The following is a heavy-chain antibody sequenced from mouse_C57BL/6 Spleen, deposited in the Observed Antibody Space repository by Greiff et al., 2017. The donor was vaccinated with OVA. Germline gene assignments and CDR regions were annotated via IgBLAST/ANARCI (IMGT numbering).Heavy chain of an antibody. V-gene: IGHV1-9*01. Sequence: QVQLQQSGAELMKPGASVKLSCTATGYTFTGYWIAWVKQRPGHGLAWIAEILPGSGSTNYHEKFKGKATFTADTSSNTVYRQLSSLTTEDSAIYYGARPLKDYWGQGTTLTVSS. CDR3: ARPLKDY. J-gene: IGHJ2*01. CDR2: ILPGSGST. CDR1: GYTFTGYW.